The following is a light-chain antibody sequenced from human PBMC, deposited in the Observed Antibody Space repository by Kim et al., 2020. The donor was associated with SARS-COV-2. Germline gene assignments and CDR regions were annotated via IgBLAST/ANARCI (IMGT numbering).Light chain of an antibody. CDR2: DVT. V-gene: IGLV2-14*03. CDR1: SSDVGGYSY. CDR3: SSNTSSNTLV. J-gene: IGLJ3*02. Sequence: GQSITISCTGTSSDVGGYSYVSWFQKHPVEAPKLLIYDVTNRPSGVSNRFSGSKSGNTASLTISGLQAEDEADYYCSSNTSSNTLVFGGGTQLTVL.